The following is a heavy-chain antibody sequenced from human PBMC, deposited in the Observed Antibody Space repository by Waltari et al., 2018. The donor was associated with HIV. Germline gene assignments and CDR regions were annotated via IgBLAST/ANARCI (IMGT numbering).Heavy chain of an antibody. CDR1: GGTFSSYA. Sequence: QVPLVQSGDEVKKPGSSVKVSCKASGGTFSSYAISWVRQAPGHCLEWMGGIVRVFGTADDAHEFKGRVTITADESTSTDYMELSSLRSEDTAVDYCARFEGGLLWFDPWGQGTLVTIS. CDR2: IVRVFGTA. D-gene: IGHD1-26*01. V-gene: IGHV1-69*01. J-gene: IGHJ5*02. CDR3: ARFEGGLLWFDP.